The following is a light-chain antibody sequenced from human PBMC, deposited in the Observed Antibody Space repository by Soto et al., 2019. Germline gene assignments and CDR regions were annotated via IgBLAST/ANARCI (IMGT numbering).Light chain of an antibody. CDR2: EVS. CDR1: SSDVGGYNY. CDR3: SSYRSSNTPDV. V-gene: IGLV2-14*01. Sequence: QSALTQPASVSGSPGQSITISCTGTSSDVGGYNYVSWYQQHPGKAPKLMIYEVSNRPSGVSNRFSGSKSGSTASLTISGLQAEDEADYYCSSYRSSNTPDVFGTGTKLTVL. J-gene: IGLJ1*01.